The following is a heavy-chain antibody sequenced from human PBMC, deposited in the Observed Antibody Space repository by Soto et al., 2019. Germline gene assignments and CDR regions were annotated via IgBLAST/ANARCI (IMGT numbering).Heavy chain of an antibody. J-gene: IGHJ4*02. CDR1: GYTLSSYG. D-gene: IGHD2-15*01. Sequence: QVQLVESGGGVVQPGRSLRLSCAASGYTLSSYGMHWVRQAPGKGLEWVAVISYDGSNKYYADSVKGRFTISRDNSKNTLYLQMNSLRAEDTAVYYCAKDGQDIVVVVAAYWGQGTLVTVSS. CDR2: ISYDGSNK. V-gene: IGHV3-30*18. CDR3: AKDGQDIVVVVAAY.